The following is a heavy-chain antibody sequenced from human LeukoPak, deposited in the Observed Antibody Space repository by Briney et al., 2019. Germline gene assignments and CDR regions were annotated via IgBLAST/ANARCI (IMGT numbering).Heavy chain of an antibody. J-gene: IGHJ4*02. CDR2: ISGSDGST. CDR1: GFTFSSYA. V-gene: IGHV3-23*01. Sequence: GGSLRLSCAASGFTFSSYAMSWVRQAPGKGLEWVSGISGSDGSTNYADSVKGRFTISRENSKNTLYLQMNSLRAEDTAVYYCARGITMSSDYWGQGTLVTVSS. D-gene: IGHD3-10*02. CDR3: ARGITMSSDY.